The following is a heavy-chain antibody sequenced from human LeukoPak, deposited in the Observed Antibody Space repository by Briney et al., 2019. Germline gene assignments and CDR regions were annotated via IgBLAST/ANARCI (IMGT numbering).Heavy chain of an antibody. Sequence: GGSLRLSCAASGFTFSNAWMSWVRQAPGKGLEWVGRIKSKTDGGTTDYAAPVKGRFTISRDDSKSTLYLQMNSLKTEDTAVYYCTTDTRDDYVWGSYRYTTPWIDYWGQGTLVTVSS. CDR1: GFTFSNAW. CDR2: IKSKTDGGTT. D-gene: IGHD3-16*02. CDR3: TTDTRDDYVWGSYRYTTPWIDY. V-gene: IGHV3-15*01. J-gene: IGHJ4*02.